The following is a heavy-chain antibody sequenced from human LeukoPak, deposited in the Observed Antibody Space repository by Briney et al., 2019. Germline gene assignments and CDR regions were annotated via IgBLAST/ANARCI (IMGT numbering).Heavy chain of an antibody. D-gene: IGHD3-22*01. CDR2: IYSGGTT. J-gene: IGHJ3*02. CDR1: GFTVSSNY. CDR3: ASPSSGLFFHM. Sequence: GGSLRLSCAASGFTVSSNYMSWVRQAPGKGLDWVSIIYSGGTTYYADSVKGRFTISRDKSKNTLYLQMNSLRAADTAVYYCASPSSGLFFHMWGEGTMVTVS. V-gene: IGHV3-53*01.